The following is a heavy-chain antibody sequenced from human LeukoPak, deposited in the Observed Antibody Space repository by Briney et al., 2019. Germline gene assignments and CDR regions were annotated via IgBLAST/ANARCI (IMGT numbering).Heavy chain of an antibody. V-gene: IGHV3-7*01. CDR2: IKQDGSEK. J-gene: IGHJ4*02. CDR3: AREPADTIFGVVIIESAGSSLDY. CDR1: GFTFSGYW. D-gene: IGHD3-3*01. Sequence: GGSLRLSCAASGFTFSGYWMSWVRQAPGKGLEWVANIKQDGSEKYYVDSVKGRFTISRDNAKNSLYLQMNSLRAEDTAVYYCAREPADTIFGVVIIESAGSSLDYWGQGTLVTVSS.